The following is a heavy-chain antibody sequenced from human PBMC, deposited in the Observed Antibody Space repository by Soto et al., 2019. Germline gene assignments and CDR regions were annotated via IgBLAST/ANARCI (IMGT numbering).Heavy chain of an antibody. CDR1: GCTFTSYG. CDR3: ERDTDHYYDSSGYYSLSRFDP. D-gene: IGHD3-22*01. J-gene: IGHJ5*02. CDR2: IIPYNGKT. Sequence: ASVKVSCKASGCTFTSYGISWVRQAPGQGLEWMGWIIPYNGKTNYAQKLQGRVTMTTDTSTSTAYMELRSLRSDDTAVYYCERDTDHYYDSSGYYSLSRFDPWGQGTLVTVSS. V-gene: IGHV1-18*01.